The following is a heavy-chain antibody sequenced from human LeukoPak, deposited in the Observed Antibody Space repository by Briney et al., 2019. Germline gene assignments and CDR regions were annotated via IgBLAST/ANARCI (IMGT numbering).Heavy chain of an antibody. CDR1: GGSFSGYY. CDR2: INHSGST. J-gene: IGHJ4*02. Sequence: SETLSLTCAVYGGSFSGYYWSWIRQPPGKGLEWIGEINHSGSTNYNPSLKSRVTISVDTSKNQFSLKLSSVTAADTAVYYCARGDYDFWSGYRAFGYWGQGTLVTVSS. V-gene: IGHV4-34*01. D-gene: IGHD3-3*01. CDR3: ARGDYDFWSGYRAFGY.